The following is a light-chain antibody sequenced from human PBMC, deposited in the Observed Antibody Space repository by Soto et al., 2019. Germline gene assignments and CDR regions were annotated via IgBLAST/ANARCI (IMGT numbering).Light chain of an antibody. CDR2: NAF. V-gene: IGLV2-14*03. CDR3: SSYRGSNTVV. Sequence: QSALTQPASVSGSPGQSITISCTGTSSDVGGYNYVSWCQHHPGRAPKLMIYNAFDRPSGVSNRFSGSKSGNTASLTISGLQAEDEADYYCSSYRGSNTVVFGGGTKLTVL. J-gene: IGLJ2*01. CDR1: SSDVGGYNY.